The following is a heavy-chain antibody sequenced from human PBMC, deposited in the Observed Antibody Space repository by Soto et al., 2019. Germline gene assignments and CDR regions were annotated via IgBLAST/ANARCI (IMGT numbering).Heavy chain of an antibody. CDR3: ARDIAAAATYYYYGMDV. D-gene: IGHD6-13*01. CDR2: INPSGGST. CDR1: GYTFTSYY. J-gene: IGHJ6*02. V-gene: IGHV1-46*01. Sequence: ASVQVSCKASGYTFTSYYMHWLRQAPGQGLEWMGIINPSGGSTSYAQKFQGRVTMTRDTSTSTVYMELSSLRAEDTAVYYCARDIAAAATYYYYGMDVWGQGTTVTVSS.